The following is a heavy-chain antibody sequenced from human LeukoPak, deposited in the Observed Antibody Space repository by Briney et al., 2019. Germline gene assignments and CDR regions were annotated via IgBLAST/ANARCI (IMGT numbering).Heavy chain of an antibody. V-gene: IGHV3-33*08. J-gene: IGHJ4*02. CDR1: GFTFSGYW. Sequence: GGTLSLSCEASGFTFSGYWWSWFRQAPGKGLEWVGVIWYDGSNKYYADSVKGRFTISRDNSKNTLYLQMNSLRAEDTAVYYCARLRRELPAFDYWGQGTLVTVSS. CDR3: ARLRRELPAFDY. D-gene: IGHD1-26*01. CDR2: IWYDGSNK.